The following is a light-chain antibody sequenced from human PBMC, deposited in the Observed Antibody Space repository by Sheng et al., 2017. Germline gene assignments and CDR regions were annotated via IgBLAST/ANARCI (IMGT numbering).Light chain of an antibody. CDR2: DGD. V-gene: IGKV1-33*01. CDR1: QDISNF. CDR3: QQYDHLPAT. Sequence: DIQMTQSPSSLSASVGDRVTITCQASQDISNFLNWYHQKPGEAPKLLIYDGDILETGVPTRFSGSGSGTYFTLTISSLQSGDIVKYFCQQYDHLPATFGQGTRLEIK. J-gene: IGKJ5*01.